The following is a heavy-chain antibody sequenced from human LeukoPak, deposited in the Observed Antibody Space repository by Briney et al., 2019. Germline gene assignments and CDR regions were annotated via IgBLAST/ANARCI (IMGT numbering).Heavy chain of an antibody. V-gene: IGHV4-38-2*02. CDR2: IYHSGST. CDR3: ARVRYDSSGYPDY. Sequence: SETLSLTCTVSGYSISSGYYWGWIRQPPGKGLERIGSIYHSGSTYYNPSLKSRVTISVDTSKNQFSLKLSSVTAADTAVYYCARVRYDSSGYPDYWGQGTLVTVSS. D-gene: IGHD3-22*01. CDR1: GYSISSGYY. J-gene: IGHJ4*02.